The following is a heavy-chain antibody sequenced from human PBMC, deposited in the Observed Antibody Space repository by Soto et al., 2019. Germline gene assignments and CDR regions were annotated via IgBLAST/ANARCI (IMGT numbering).Heavy chain of an antibody. V-gene: IGHV4-39*01. J-gene: IGHJ6*02. D-gene: IGHD3-16*01. CDR1: GCSISSSSYY. Sequence: PSETLSLTCTVSGCSISSSSYYWGWIRQPPGKGLEWIGSIYYSGYTYYNPPLKSRVTISVDTSKNQFSLKLSSVTAADTAVYYCARHDGPLYVGYYYDMDIWGQGTTVTVSS. CDR3: ARHDGPLYVGYYYDMDI. CDR2: IYYSGYT.